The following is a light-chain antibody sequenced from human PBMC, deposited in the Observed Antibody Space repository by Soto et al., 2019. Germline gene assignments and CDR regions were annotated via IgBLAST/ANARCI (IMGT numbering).Light chain of an antibody. CDR3: MQPTQFPPLV. V-gene: IGKV2-24*01. CDR2: KVS. Sequence: DVVLTQTPVYSPVTLGQPASISCRSSQSLVYRDGNTYLNWLHQRPGQPPRLLIYKVSDRFSGVPDRFSGSGAGTDFTLKISRVEAEDVGVYYCMQPTQFPPLVFGGGTKVEI. CDR1: QSLVYRDGNTY. J-gene: IGKJ4*01.